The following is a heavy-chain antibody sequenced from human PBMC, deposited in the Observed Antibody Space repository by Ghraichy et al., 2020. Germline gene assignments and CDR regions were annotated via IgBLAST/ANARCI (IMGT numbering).Heavy chain of an antibody. CDR1: GFTFSDYY. Sequence: GGSLRLSCAASGFTFSDYYMSWIRQAPGKGLECISYITSSGRTIYYADSVKGRFTISRDNAKKSLYLQMNSLRAEDTAVYYCARDKGPSLGYYYYGMDVWGQGTTVTVSS. CDR2: ITSSGRTI. V-gene: IGHV3-11*01. D-gene: IGHD3-16*01. CDR3: ARDKGPSLGYYYYGMDV. J-gene: IGHJ6*02.